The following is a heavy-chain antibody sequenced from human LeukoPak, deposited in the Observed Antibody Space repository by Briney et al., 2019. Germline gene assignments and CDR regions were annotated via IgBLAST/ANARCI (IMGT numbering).Heavy chain of an antibody. J-gene: IGHJ6*02. CDR1: GFTFSSYS. V-gene: IGHV3-21*01. CDR2: ISSSSSYI. D-gene: IGHD3-9*01. CDR3: AREEEYYDILTGYSSYYYGMDV. Sequence: PGGSLRLSCAASGFTFSSYSMNWVHQAPGKGLEWVSSISSSSSYIYYADSVKGRFTISRDNAKHSLYLQMNSLRAEDTAVYYCAREEEYYDILTGYSSYYYGMDVWGQGTTVTVSS.